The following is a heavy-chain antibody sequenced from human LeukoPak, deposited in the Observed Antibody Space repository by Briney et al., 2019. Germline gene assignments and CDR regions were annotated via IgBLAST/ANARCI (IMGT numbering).Heavy chain of an antibody. V-gene: IGHV1-18*01. CDR2: ISAYNGNT. CDR3: ARDLDILTGYPTPRGNDAFDI. Sequence: ASVKVSCKASGYTFTSYGISWVRQAPGQGLEWMGWISAYNGNTNYAQKLQGRVTMTTDTSTSTAYMELRSLRSDDTAVYYCARDLDILTGYPTPRGNDAFDIWGQGTMVTVPS. J-gene: IGHJ3*02. CDR1: GYTFTSYG. D-gene: IGHD3-9*01.